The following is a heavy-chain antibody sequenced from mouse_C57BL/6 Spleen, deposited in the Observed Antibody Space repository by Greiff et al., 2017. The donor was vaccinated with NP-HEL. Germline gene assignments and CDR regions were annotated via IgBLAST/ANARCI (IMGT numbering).Heavy chain of an antibody. J-gene: IGHJ4*01. Sequence: DVQLVESGGGLVKPGGSLKLSCAASGFTFSDYGMHWVRQAPEKGLEWVAYISSGSSTIYYADTVKGRFTISRDNAKNTLFLQMTSLRSEDTAMYYCARSGTSAMDYWGQGTSVTVSS. D-gene: IGHD4-1*01. CDR3: ARSGTSAMDY. CDR2: ISSGSSTI. V-gene: IGHV5-17*01. CDR1: GFTFSDYG.